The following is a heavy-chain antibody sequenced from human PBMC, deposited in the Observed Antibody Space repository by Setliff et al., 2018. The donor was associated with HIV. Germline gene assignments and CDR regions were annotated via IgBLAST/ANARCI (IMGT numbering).Heavy chain of an antibody. Sequence: SETLSLTCAVSGGSFSGYYWSWIRQPPGKGLEWIGEINQSGGINYNPSLKSRVTISIDTFKNQFSMKLYSVTAADPAVYYLSTASGYDLFMGAFDIWGQGTMVTASS. CDR3: STASGYDLFMGAFDI. CDR1: GGSFSGYY. V-gene: IGHV4-34*01. J-gene: IGHJ3*02. CDR2: INQSGGI. D-gene: IGHD5-12*01.